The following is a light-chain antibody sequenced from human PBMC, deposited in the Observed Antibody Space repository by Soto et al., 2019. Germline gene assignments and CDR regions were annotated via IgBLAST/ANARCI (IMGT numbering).Light chain of an antibody. CDR2: CAS. Sequence: QAPDSLVVSQVDRATINSTSSESVLLSSNSKSFLSCYQQEPGQPPKVLIYCASTRGSGVPDRFSGSGSGTDFTLTISRLEPEDFAVYYCQQYGSSPINFGQGTRLEI. V-gene: IGKV4-1*01. CDR3: QQYGSSPIN. CDR1: ESVLLSSNSKSF. J-gene: IGKJ5*01.